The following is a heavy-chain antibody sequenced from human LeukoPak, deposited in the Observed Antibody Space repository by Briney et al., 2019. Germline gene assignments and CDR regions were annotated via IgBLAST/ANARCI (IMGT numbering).Heavy chain of an antibody. D-gene: IGHD2-15*01. V-gene: IGHV1-18*04. Sequence: ASVKVSCKASGYTFTDYYIYWVRQAPGQGLEWMGWINPNSGNTNYAQKLQGRVTMTTDTSTSTAYMELRSLRSDDTAVYYCARDQATTGNIVVVVAATELDYWGQGTLVIVSS. CDR3: ARDQATTGNIVVVVAATELDY. J-gene: IGHJ4*02. CDR2: INPNSGNT. CDR1: GYTFTDYY.